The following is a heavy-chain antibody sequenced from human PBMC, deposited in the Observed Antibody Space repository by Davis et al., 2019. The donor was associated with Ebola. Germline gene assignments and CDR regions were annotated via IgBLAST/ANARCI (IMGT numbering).Heavy chain of an antibody. V-gene: IGHV3-21*04. Sequence: GESLKISCAASGFTFSSYTMTWVRQAPGKGLECVSFISSSSSYIYYADSVKGRFTVSRDNSKNTLYFQMDSLRAEDTAVYYCAKVNFRFWDFWGQGALVTVSS. CDR1: GFTFSSYT. D-gene: IGHD3-3*01. J-gene: IGHJ4*02. CDR3: AKVNFRFWDF. CDR2: ISSSSSYI.